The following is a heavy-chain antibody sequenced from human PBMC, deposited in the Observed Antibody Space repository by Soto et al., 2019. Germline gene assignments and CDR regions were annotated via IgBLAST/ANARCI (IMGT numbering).Heavy chain of an antibody. J-gene: IGHJ6*02. CDR2: IIPIFGTA. CDR3: ARVQSPYYYYYGMDV. CDR1: GGTFSSYA. Sequence: GASVKVSCKASGGTFSSYAISWVRQAPGQGLEWMGGIIPIFGTANYAQKFQGRVTITADESTSTAYMELSSLRSEDTAVYYCARVQSPYYYYYGMDVWGQGTTVTVS. V-gene: IGHV1-69*13.